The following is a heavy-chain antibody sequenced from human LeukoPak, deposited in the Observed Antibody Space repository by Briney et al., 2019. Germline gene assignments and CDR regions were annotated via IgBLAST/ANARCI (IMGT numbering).Heavy chain of an antibody. CDR2: ISSSSSYI. V-gene: IGHV3-21*01. Sequence: GSLRLSCAASGFTFSSYSMNWVRQAPGKGLEWVSSISSSSSYIYYPDSVKGRFTISRDNAKNSLYLQMNSLRAEDTAVYYCARVQYYYDSSGYHSDYWGQGTLVTVSS. CDR3: ARVQYYYDSSGYHSDY. J-gene: IGHJ4*02. CDR1: GFTFSSYS. D-gene: IGHD3-22*01.